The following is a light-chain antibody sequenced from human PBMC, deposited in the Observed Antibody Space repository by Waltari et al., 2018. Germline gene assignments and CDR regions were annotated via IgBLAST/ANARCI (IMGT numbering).Light chain of an antibody. CDR1: SSEFGNYNL. CDR2: EVT. Sequence: QSGLTQPASVSGSPGQSITISCTGTSSEFGNYNLVSWYQQYPGKAPKLMVYEVTKRTSGVSDRFSGSKSGNTASLTIYGLQSEDEADYYCCSYAGLGIYVFGTGTKVTVL. CDR3: CSYAGLGIYV. V-gene: IGLV2-23*02. J-gene: IGLJ1*01.